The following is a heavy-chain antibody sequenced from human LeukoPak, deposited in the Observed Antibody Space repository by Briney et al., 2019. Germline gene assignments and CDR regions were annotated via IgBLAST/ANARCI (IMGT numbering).Heavy chain of an antibody. CDR2: LYPGDSET. D-gene: IGHD4/OR15-4a*01. Sequence: GESLKISCKGSGYPFTNYWIGWVRQMPGKGLEWMGMLYPGDSETRYSPSFQGNVTISAARSTTTAYLQWSSLKASDTAMYYCARHIGLTTRYFDYWGQGTLVTVSS. CDR3: ARHIGLTTRYFDY. CDR1: GYPFTNYW. J-gene: IGHJ4*02. V-gene: IGHV5-51*01.